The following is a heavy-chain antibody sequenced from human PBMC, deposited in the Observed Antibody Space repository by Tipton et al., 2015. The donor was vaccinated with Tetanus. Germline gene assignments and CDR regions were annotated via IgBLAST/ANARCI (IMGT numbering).Heavy chain of an antibody. CDR3: ARHAGAGATIWGTDY. CDR1: GGSISSYY. V-gene: IGHV4-59*08. Sequence: TLSLTCTVSGGSISSYYWSWIRQPPGKGLEWIGYIYYSGGTNYNPSLKSRVTILVDTSKNQFSLELTSVTAADTAVYYCARHAGAGATIWGTDYWGQGTLVTVSS. D-gene: IGHD3-9*01. CDR2: IYYSGGT. J-gene: IGHJ4*02.